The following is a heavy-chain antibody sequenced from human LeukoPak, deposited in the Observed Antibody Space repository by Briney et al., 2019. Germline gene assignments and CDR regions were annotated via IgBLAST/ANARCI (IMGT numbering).Heavy chain of an antibody. D-gene: IGHD5-24*01. Sequence: GASVKVSCKASGGTFSSYAISWVRQAPGQGLEWMGGIIPIFGTANYAQKFQGRVTITADESTSTAYMELSSLRSEDTAVYYCARVGREMATTTNLDYWGQGTLVTVSS. V-gene: IGHV1-69*13. CDR3: ARVGREMATTTNLDY. CDR1: GGTFSSYA. CDR2: IIPIFGTA. J-gene: IGHJ4*02.